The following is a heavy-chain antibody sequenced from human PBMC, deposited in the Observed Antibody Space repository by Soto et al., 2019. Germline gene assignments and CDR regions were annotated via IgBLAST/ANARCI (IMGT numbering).Heavy chain of an antibody. CDR2: ISYDGSNK. Sequence: QVQLVESGGGVVQPGRSLRLSCAASGFTFSSYAMHWVRQAPGKGLEWVAVISYDGSNKCYADSVKGRFTISRDNSKNTLYLQMNSLRAEDTAVYYCARVPIAAAGTTLFDYWGQGTLVTVSS. V-gene: IGHV3-30-3*01. J-gene: IGHJ4*02. CDR3: ARVPIAAAGTTLFDY. D-gene: IGHD6-13*01. CDR1: GFTFSSYA.